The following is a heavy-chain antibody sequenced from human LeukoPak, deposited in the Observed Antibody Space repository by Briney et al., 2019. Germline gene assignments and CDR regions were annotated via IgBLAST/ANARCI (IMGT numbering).Heavy chain of an antibody. CDR2: ISWNSDTI. V-gene: IGHV3-9*01. D-gene: IGHD1-26*01. CDR3: ARDRRWELTTPFDY. Sequence: GGSLRLSCVASGFTFDDYAMYWVRQVPGKGLEWVSGISWNSDTIDYVDSVKGRFTISRDNAKNSLYLQMNSLRAEDTAVYYCARDRRWELTTPFDYWGQGTLVTVSS. CDR1: GFTFDDYA. J-gene: IGHJ4*02.